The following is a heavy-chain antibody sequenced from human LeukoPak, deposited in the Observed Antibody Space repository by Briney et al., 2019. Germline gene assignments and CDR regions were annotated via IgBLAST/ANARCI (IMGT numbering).Heavy chain of an antibody. V-gene: IGHV4-59*01. CDR3: LRDQGIAAASVGYFDD. CDR2: IYYSGST. Sequence: SETLSLTCTVSGGSISSYYWSWIRQPPGKGLEWIGYIYYSGSTNYNPSLKSRVTISVDTSKNQFSLKLSSVTAADKAVYYGLRDQGIAAASVGYFDDWGQRTLVTVSS. D-gene: IGHD6-13*01. CDR1: GGSISSYY. J-gene: IGHJ4*02.